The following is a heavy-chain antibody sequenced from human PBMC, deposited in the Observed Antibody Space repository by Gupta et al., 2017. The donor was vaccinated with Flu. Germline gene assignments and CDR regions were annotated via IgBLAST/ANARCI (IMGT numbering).Heavy chain of an antibody. CDR2: VSYDGRNE. V-gene: IGHV3-30*18. D-gene: IGHD5-18*01. CDR3: AKAWKYSWMQSQNSDWYFDI. J-gene: IGHJ2*01. CDR1: GFTFSTHG. Sequence: QAQWVESGGGVVQPGRSLRLSCVASGFTFSTHGMHWVRLAPGKGLEWVTFVSYDGRNEYYADSVKGRFTVSRDNSKKTVYLQMNILRPEDTAVYYCAKAWKYSWMQSQNSDWYFDIWGRGTLVKVSS.